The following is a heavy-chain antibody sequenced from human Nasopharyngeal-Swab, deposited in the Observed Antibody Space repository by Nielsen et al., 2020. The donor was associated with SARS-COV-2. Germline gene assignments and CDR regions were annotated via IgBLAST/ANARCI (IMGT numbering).Heavy chain of an antibody. CDR2: TYPGDSDT. CDR3: ARLPANHYYYMDV. D-gene: IGHD4/OR15-4a*01. CDR1: GYSFTSYW. J-gene: IGHJ6*03. Sequence: GASLKISCKGSGYSFTSYWIGWVRQMPGKGLEWMGITYPGDSDTRYSPSSQGQVTISADKSISTAYLQWSSLKASDTAMYYCARLPANHYYYMDVWGKGTTVTVSS. V-gene: IGHV5-51*01.